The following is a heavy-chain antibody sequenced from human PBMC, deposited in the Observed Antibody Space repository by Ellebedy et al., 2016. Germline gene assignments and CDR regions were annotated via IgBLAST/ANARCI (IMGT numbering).Heavy chain of an antibody. CDR3: ARVGYYDSSPDY. Sequence: ASVKVSCKASGYTFTSYTMHWVRQAPGQRLEWMGWINAGNGNTKYSQKFQGRVTITRDTSASTAYMELSRLRSEDTAGYYCARVGYYDSSPDYWGQGTLVTVSS. V-gene: IGHV1-3*01. J-gene: IGHJ4*02. CDR2: INAGNGNT. D-gene: IGHD3-22*01. CDR1: GYTFTSYT.